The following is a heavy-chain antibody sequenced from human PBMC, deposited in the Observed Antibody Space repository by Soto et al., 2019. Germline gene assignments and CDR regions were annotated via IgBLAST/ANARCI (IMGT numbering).Heavy chain of an antibody. J-gene: IGHJ4*02. CDR2: IYYSGST. D-gene: IGHD5-12*01. CDR1: GGSIIIGGYY. V-gene: IGHV4-31*03. CDR3: ASSRRGIVATTRLGGPFDY. Sequence: SETLSLTCTVSGGSIIIGGYYWSWIRQHPGKGLEWIGYIYYSGSTYYNPSLKSRVTISVDTSKNQFSLKLSSVTAADTAVYYCASSRRGIVATTRLGGPFDYWGQGTLVTVSS.